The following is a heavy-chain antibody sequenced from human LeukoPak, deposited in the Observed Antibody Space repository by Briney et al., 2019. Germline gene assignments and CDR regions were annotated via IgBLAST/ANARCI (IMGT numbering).Heavy chain of an antibody. CDR1: GFTFSSYW. D-gene: IGHD5-24*01. CDR3: YVEMATFDY. CDR2: IYSGGST. J-gene: IGHJ4*02. Sequence: GGSLRLSCEASGFTFSSYWMSWVRQAPGKGLEWVSVIYSGGSTYYADSVKGRFTISRDNSKNTLYLQMNSLRAEDTAVYYCYVEMATFDYWGQGTLVTVSS. V-gene: IGHV3-53*01.